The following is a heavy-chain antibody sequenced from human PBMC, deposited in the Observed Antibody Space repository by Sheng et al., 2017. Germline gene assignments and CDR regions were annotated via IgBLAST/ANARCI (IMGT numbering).Heavy chain of an antibody. CDR1: GYSISSGYY. CDR2: IYHSGST. V-gene: IGHV4-38-2*01. D-gene: IGHD3-22*01. Sequence: QVQLQESGPGLVKPSETLSLTCAVSGYSISSGYYWGWIRQPPGKGLEWIGSIYHSGSTYYNPSLKSRVTISVDTSKNQFSLKLSSVTAADTAVYYCARETYYYDSSGYPNWFDPWGQGTLVTVSS. J-gene: IGHJ5*02. CDR3: ARETYYYDSSGYPNWFDP.